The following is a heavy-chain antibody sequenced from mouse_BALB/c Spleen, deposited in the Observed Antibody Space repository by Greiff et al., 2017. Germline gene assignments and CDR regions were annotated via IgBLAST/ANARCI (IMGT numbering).Heavy chain of an antibody. CDR1: GYTFTDYN. CDR3: AREGDDYDAWFAY. Sequence: VQLQQSGPELVKPGASVKISCKASGYTFTDYNMHWVKQSHGKSLEWIGYIYPYNGGTGYNQKFKSKATLTVDNSSSTAYMELRSLTSEDSAVYYCAREGDDYDAWFAYWGQGTLVTVSA. V-gene: IGHV1S29*02. CDR2: IYPYNGGT. D-gene: IGHD2-4*01. J-gene: IGHJ3*01.